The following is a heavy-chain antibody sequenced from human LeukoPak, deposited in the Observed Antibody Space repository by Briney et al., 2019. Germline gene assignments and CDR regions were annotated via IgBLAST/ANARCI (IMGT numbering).Heavy chain of an antibody. CDR2: IYYSGGI. Sequence: PSDTLSLTCAVSGYSISSSNYWAWIRQPPGKGLEWIGHIYYSGGIYYNPSLKSRVTMSVDTSKNQFSLKLSSVTAMDTAVYYCARKATTGPTKAAFDIWGQGTMVTVSS. V-gene: IGHV4-28*05. J-gene: IGHJ3*02. D-gene: IGHD4-17*01. CDR3: ARKATTGPTKAAFDI. CDR1: GYSISSSNY.